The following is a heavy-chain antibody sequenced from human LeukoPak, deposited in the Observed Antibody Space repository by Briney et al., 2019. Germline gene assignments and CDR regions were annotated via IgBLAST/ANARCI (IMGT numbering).Heavy chain of an antibody. J-gene: IGHJ3*02. CDR2: ISSSSSYI. CDR1: GFTFSNYN. D-gene: IGHD3-10*01. CDR3: AKWGLVLWFGELFNDAFDI. V-gene: IGHV3-21*04. Sequence: GGSLRLSCAASGFTFSNYNMNWVRQAPGKGLEWVSFISSSSSYIYYADSVKGRFTISRDNAKNSLYLQMNSLRAEDTAVYYCAKWGLVLWFGELFNDAFDIWGQGTMVTVSS.